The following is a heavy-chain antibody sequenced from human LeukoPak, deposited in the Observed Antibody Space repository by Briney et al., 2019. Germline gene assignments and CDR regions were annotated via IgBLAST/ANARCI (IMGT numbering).Heavy chain of an antibody. CDR2: IKQDGSEK. Sequence: GRSLRLSCAASGFTVSSYRMSWVRQAPRKRLERVANIKQDGSEKYYVDYVKGRFTISRDNAKNSLYLQMNSLRAEDTAVYYCAKDQTPYYWGQGTLVTVSS. J-gene: IGHJ4*02. D-gene: IGHD4-23*01. V-gene: IGHV3-7*01. CDR3: AKDQTPYY. CDR1: GFTVSSYR.